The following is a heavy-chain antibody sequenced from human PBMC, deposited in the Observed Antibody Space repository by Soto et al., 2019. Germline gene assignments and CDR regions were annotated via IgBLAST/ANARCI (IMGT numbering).Heavy chain of an antibody. D-gene: IGHD6-6*01. V-gene: IGHV1-18*04. J-gene: IGHJ4*02. CDR3: TRESLHKTSSITFDD. CDR1: GYTFTSYY. CDR2: ISTYSGST. Sequence: GASVKVSFKASGYTFTSYYMHWVRQAPGQGLEWMGWISTYSGSTDYAPNLQGRVSMTTDTSTSTAYMELRSLRSDDTAVYYCTRESLHKTSSITFDDWGQGALVSVXS.